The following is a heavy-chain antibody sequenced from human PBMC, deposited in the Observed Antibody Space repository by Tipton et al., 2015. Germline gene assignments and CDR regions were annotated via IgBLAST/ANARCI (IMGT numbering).Heavy chain of an antibody. CDR3: ARDHRYNYVWGSYRYRRDRPYWYFDL. CDR1: GGSVSSDSYY. J-gene: IGHJ2*01. V-gene: IGHV4-61*01. CDR2: IYYSGIT. Sequence: LRLSCSVSGGSVSSDSYYWSWIRQPPGKGLEWIGIIYYSGITNYNPSLESRVTISVDMSKNQFSLNLSSMTAADTAVYYCARDHRYNYVWGSYRYRRDRPYWYFDLWGRGTLVTVSS. D-gene: IGHD3-16*02.